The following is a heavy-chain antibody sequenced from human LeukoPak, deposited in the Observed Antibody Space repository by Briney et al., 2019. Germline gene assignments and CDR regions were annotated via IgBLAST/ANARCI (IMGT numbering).Heavy chain of an antibody. CDR1: GVSLSGYY. CDR3: ARGYRISEIRFFEWLLDY. CDR2: VHMSETS. V-gene: IGHV4-4*07. J-gene: IGHJ4*02. Sequence: SETLSLTCTVSGVSLSGYYWHWIRQPAGKGLEWIGRVHMSETSIYNPSLKSRVTMSVDTSKNHFSLNLSSVTAADTAVYYCARGYRISEIRFFEWLLDYWGQGSLVTVSS. D-gene: IGHD3-3*01.